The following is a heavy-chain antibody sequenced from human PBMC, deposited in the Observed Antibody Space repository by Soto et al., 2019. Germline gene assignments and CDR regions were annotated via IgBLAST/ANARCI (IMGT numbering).Heavy chain of an antibody. CDR1: GGSISNHY. Sequence: SETLSLTCTVSGGSISNHYWSWIRQPPGKGLEWIGYIYYNGNTNYNPPLKSRVTMSVDTSKNQTSLKLSSVTAADTAVYYCTRANWYSEYWGQGTLVTV. D-gene: IGHD7-27*01. J-gene: IGHJ4*02. V-gene: IGHV4-59*11. CDR3: TRANWYSEY. CDR2: IYYNGNT.